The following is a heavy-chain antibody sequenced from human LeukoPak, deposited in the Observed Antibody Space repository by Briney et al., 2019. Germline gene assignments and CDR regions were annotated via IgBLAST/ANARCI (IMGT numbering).Heavy chain of an antibody. CDR2: INSDGSST. V-gene: IGHV3-74*01. CDR3: TRVHRSSTWYVDY. Sequence: PGGSLRLSCAASGFTFSTYWMHWVRQAPGKGLVWVSRINSDGSSTNYADSVKGRFTVSRDNAKNTLFLQMNGLRVEDTAVYYCTRVHRSSTWYVDYWGQGALVTVSS. D-gene: IGHD6-13*01. CDR1: GFTFSTYW. J-gene: IGHJ4*02.